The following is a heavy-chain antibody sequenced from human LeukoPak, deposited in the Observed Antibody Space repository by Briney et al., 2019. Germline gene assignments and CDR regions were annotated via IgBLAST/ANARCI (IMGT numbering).Heavy chain of an antibody. Sequence: PGGSLRLSCAASGFTFSSYAMHWVRQAPGKGLEWVAVISYDGSNKYYADSVKGRFAISRDNAKNSLYLQMNSLRGEDTGVYYCAAQKRGTYRPYYFDYWGQGTLVTVSS. D-gene: IGHD3-16*02. J-gene: IGHJ4*02. CDR3: AAQKRGTYRPYYFDY. CDR2: ISYDGSNK. V-gene: IGHV3-30*09. CDR1: GFTFSSYA.